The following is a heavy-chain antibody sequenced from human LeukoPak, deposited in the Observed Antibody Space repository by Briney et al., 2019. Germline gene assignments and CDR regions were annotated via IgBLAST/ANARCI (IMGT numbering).Heavy chain of an antibody. Sequence: GGSLRLSCAASGFTFSSYEMNWVRQAPGKGLEWVSYISSSGSTIYYADSVKGRFTISRDNAKKSLYLQMNSLRAEDTAVYYCARDHTAMSSGHDYWGQGTLVTVSS. CDR2: ISSSGSTI. V-gene: IGHV3-48*03. CDR3: ARDHTAMSSGHDY. D-gene: IGHD5-18*01. J-gene: IGHJ4*02. CDR1: GFTFSSYE.